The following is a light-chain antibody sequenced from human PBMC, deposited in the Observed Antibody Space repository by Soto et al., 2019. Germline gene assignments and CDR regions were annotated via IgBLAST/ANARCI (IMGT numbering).Light chain of an antibody. CDR1: QSLLHSNGYTY. J-gene: IGKJ1*01. CDR2: LGS. Sequence: DIVMTQSPLSLPVTPGEPASISCRSSQSLLHSNGYTYFDWYLQKPGQSPQLLIYLGSNRASGVHDRFSGSGSGTDFTLKISRVEAEDVGVYYCMQALQTPLTFGQGTKVEIK. CDR3: MQALQTPLT. V-gene: IGKV2-28*01.